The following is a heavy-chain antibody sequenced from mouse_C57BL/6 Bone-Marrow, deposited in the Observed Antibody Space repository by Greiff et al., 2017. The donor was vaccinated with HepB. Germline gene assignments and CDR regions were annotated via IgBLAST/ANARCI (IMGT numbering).Heavy chain of an antibody. D-gene: IGHD2-10*01. CDR2: IDPETGGT. CDR3: AREGPYYPFFYAMDY. CDR1: GYTFTDYE. J-gene: IGHJ4*01. V-gene: IGHV1-15*01. Sequence: QVQLQQSGAELVRPGASVTLSCKASGYTFTDYEMHWVKQTPVHGLEWIGAIDPETGGTAYNQKFKGKAILTADKSSSTAYMELSSLTSEDSAVYFCAREGPYYPFFYAMDYWGQGTSVTVSS.